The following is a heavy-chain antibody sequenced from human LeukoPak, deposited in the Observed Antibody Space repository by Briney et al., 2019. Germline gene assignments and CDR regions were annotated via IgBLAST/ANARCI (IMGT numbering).Heavy chain of an antibody. CDR3: ARGVFN. CDR1: RFTISSNY. D-gene: IGHD3-10*01. J-gene: IGHJ4*02. Sequence: GGSLRLSCAASRFTISSNYMNWVRQAPGKGLDWVSVISDGGSTYYSDSVRGRFTISRDNSKNTLFLQMNSLRVEDTAVYYCARGVFNWGQGTLVTVSS. CDR2: ISDGGST. V-gene: IGHV3-53*01.